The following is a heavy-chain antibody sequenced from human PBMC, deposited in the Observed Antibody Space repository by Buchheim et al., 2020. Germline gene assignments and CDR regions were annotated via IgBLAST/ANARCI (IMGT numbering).Heavy chain of an antibody. D-gene: IGHD4-11*01. J-gene: IGHJ6*02. CDR1: GGSISNGDYY. Sequence: QVQLQESGPGLVKPSQTLSLTCTVSGGSISNGDYYWSWIRQLPGQGLEWIGYIYYSGSTYYNPSLKSRLTISIHPSKNQFLLKLSSVTAADTAVYYCARNDYRNYYYGMDVWGQGTT. CDR2: IYYSGST. V-gene: IGHV4-31*03. CDR3: ARNDYRNYYYGMDV.